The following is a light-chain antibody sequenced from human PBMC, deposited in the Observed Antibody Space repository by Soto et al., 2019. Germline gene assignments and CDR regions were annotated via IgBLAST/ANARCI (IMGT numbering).Light chain of an antibody. CDR2: KAS. CDR3: QQYNSYPRT. V-gene: IGKV1-5*03. CDR1: ESISGW. J-gene: IGKJ1*01. Sequence: DIQMTQSPSTLSASVGDRVTITCRASESISGWLAWYQQKPGKAPKLVIFKASTLESGVPSRFSGSGSGTEFTLSISSLQPDHLATYYGQQYNSYPRTFGQGNKVEIK.